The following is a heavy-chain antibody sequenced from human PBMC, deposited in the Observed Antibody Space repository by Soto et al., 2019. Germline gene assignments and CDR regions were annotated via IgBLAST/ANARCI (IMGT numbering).Heavy chain of an antibody. CDR2: ISYDGSNK. J-gene: IGHJ5*02. V-gene: IGHV3-30-3*01. CDR3: ARAGQRWLQLGGWFDP. D-gene: IGHD5-12*01. Sequence: QVQLVESGGGVVQPGRSLRLSCAASGFTFSSYAMHWVRQAPGKGLEWVAVISYDGSNKYYADSVKGRFTISRDNSKNTLYLQMNSLRDEDTAVYYCARAGQRWLQLGGWFDPWGQGTLVTVSS. CDR1: GFTFSSYA.